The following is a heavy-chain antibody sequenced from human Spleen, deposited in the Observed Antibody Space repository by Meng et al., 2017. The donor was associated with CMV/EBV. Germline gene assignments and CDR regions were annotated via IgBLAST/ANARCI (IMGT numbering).Heavy chain of an antibody. CDR2: ISGNTGFT. Sequence: SLKISCAASGFTFDDFAMHWVRQTPGEGLQWVSGISGNTGFTGYADSAKGRFTISRDNAKKTLPLQISTLRPEDTALYYCAKGGGEKVTFDAMDVWGQGTTVTVSS. J-gene: IGHJ6*02. CDR3: AKGGGEKVTFDAMDV. D-gene: IGHD2-21*02. CDR1: GFTFDDFA. V-gene: IGHV3-9*01.